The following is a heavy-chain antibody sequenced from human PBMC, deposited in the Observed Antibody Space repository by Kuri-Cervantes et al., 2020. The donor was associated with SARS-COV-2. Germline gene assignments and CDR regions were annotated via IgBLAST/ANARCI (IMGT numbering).Heavy chain of an antibody. V-gene: IGHV1-46*01. CDR1: GYTFTSQY. CDR3: ATLPGSTHYYYYMDV. J-gene: IGHJ6*03. D-gene: IGHD2-15*01. Sequence: ASVKVSCKASGYTFTSQYLHWVRQAPGQGLEWMGIINPSGGSTSYAQKFQGRVTMTGDTSTSTVYMELSRLRSDDTAVYYCATLPGSTHYYYYMDVWGKGTTVTVSS. CDR2: INPSGGST.